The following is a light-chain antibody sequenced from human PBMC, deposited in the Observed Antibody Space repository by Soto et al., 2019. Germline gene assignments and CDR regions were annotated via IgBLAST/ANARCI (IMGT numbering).Light chain of an antibody. CDR2: GSS. CDR1: ETVSTN. Sequence: EIVLTQSPATLSVSPGERATLSCRATETVSTNLAWFQRKAGQPPRLLIYGSSTRATGVPDRFSGSGSGTEFALIISSLQSEDVAVYYCQQYSNWPPAITFGQGIRLEIK. CDR3: QQYSNWPPAIT. J-gene: IGKJ5*01. V-gene: IGKV3-15*01.